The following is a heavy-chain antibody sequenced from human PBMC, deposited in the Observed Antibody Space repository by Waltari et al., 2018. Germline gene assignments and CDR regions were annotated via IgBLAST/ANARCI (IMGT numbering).Heavy chain of an antibody. Sequence: QVQLAHSGSELKEPGASVKVSRRTSGYTFTDYTINWVRQAPGQGLEWMGWINTKKGHPTYVQGFTGRFVFSLDTSVSTTYLQITGLKAEDTAVYFCARALLGLTNRLDVWGQGTTVTISS. CDR2: INTKKGHP. D-gene: IGHD4-17*01. CDR3: ARALLGLTNRLDV. CDR1: GYTFTDYT. J-gene: IGHJ6*02. V-gene: IGHV7-4-1*02.